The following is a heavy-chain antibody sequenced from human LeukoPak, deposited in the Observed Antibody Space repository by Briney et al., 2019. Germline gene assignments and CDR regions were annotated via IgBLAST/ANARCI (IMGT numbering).Heavy chain of an antibody. D-gene: IGHD2-15*01. CDR1: RFTFSSYS. CDR3: ARENGYCSGGSCSDAFDI. CDR2: ISSSSSYI. V-gene: IGHV3-21*01. J-gene: IGHJ3*02. Sequence: GGSLRLSCAASRFTFSSYSMNWVRQAPGKGLEWVSSISSSSSYIYYADSVKGRFTISRDNAKNSLYLQMNSLRAEDTAVYYCARENGYCSGGSCSDAFDIWGQGTMVTVSS.